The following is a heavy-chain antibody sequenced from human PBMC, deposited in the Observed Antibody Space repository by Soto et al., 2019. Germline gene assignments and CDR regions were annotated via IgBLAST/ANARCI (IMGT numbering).Heavy chain of an antibody. CDR1: GFSLSTSGVG. CDR2: IYWDDDK. J-gene: IGHJ4*02. Sequence: QITLKESGPTLVKPTQTLTLTCTFSGFSLSTSGVGVGWIRQPPGKALEWLALIYWDDDKRYSPSLKSRPTITKDTSKNQVFLTMSNMDRVDTATYYCAHSGNYYGSGSYYPYWGQGTLVTVSS. D-gene: IGHD3-10*01. V-gene: IGHV2-5*02. CDR3: AHSGNYYGSGSYYPY.